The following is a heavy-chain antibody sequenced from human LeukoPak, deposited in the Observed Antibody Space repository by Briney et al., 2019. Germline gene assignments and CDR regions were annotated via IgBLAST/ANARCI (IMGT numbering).Heavy chain of an antibody. CDR2: ISPGDFDT. V-gene: IGHV5-51*01. Sequence: KISCKASGYSFTSHWVAWGRQLPGKGLEWMGMISPGDFDTRYTPSFKGQVTISADKSISTAYLQWSSLKASDTAIYYCARHQGGMDVWGQGTTVTVSS. J-gene: IGHJ6*02. CDR1: GYSFTSHW. CDR3: ARHQGGMDV.